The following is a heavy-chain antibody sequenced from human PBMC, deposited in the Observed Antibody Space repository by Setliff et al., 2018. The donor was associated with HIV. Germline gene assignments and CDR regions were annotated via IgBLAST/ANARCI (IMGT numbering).Heavy chain of an antibody. CDR2: IIPIFGTA. CDR1: GGTFSSYA. D-gene: IGHD2-15*01. CDR3: ARGPRSVAATIDGMDV. J-gene: IGHJ6*02. Sequence: SVKVSCKASGGTFSSYAISWVRQAPGQGLEWMGGIIPIFGTANYAQKFQGRVAITADESTSTAYMELSSLRSEDTAVYYCARGPRSVAATIDGMDVWGQGTTVTVSS. V-gene: IGHV1-69*13.